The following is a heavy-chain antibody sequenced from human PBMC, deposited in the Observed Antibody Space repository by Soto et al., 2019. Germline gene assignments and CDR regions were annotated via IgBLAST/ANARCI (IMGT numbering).Heavy chain of an antibody. CDR1: GGTFSSYS. V-gene: IGHV1-69*01. Sequence: QVQLVQSGAEVKKPGSSVNVSCKASGGTFSSYSINWVRQAPGQGLEWMGEIIPIFGTANYAQKFQGRVTITADESTSTAYMELSSLRSEDTAVYYCARDGGRHSGGIDYWGQGNLVTVSS. CDR3: ARDGGRHSGGIDY. J-gene: IGHJ4*02. CDR2: IIPIFGTA. D-gene: IGHD1-26*01.